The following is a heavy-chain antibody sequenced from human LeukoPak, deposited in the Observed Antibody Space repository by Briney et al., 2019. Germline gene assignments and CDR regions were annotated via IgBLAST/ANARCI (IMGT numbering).Heavy chain of an antibody. J-gene: IGHJ5*02. Sequence: SQTLSLTCAISGDSVSSNSAAWNWIRQSPSRGLEWLGRTYYRPKWYNDYAVSVKSRITINPDTSKNQFSLQLNSVTPEDTAVYYCARGGRIAAAGRGWFDPWGQGTLVTVSS. CDR1: GDSVSSNSAA. CDR2: TYYRPKWYN. CDR3: ARGGRIAAAGRGWFDP. V-gene: IGHV6-1*01. D-gene: IGHD6-13*01.